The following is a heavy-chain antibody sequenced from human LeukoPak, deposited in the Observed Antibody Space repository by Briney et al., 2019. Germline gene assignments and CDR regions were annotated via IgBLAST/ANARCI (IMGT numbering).Heavy chain of an antibody. V-gene: IGHV4-59*06. CDR2: IYYSGST. CDR1: GGSISSYY. J-gene: IGHJ6*02. Sequence: PSETLSLTCTVSGGSISSYYWSWIRQPPGKGLEWIGYIYYSGSTYYNPSLKSRVTISVDTSKNQFSLKLSSVTAADTAVYYCARVGNYYYGMDVWGQGTTVTVSS. CDR3: ARVGNYYYGMDV. D-gene: IGHD3-10*01.